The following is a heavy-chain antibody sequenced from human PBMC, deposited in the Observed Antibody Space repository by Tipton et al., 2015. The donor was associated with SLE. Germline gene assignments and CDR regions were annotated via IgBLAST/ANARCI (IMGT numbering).Heavy chain of an antibody. CDR3: ARDDDSTGGDY. CDR2: ISSSSSYI. Sequence: SLRLSCAASGFTFSSYSMNWVRQAPGKGLEWASSISSSSSYIYYADSVKGRFTISRDNAKNSLYLQMNSLRAEDTAVYYCARDDDSTGGDYWGQGTLVTVSS. D-gene: IGHD3-22*01. V-gene: IGHV3-21*01. CDR1: GFTFSSYS. J-gene: IGHJ4*02.